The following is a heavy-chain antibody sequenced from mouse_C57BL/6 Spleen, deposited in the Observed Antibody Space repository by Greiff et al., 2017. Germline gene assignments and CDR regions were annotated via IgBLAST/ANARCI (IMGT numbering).Heavy chain of an antibody. J-gene: IGHJ2*01. CDR2: ISSGSSTI. Sequence: EVKVEESGGGLVKPGGSLKLSCAASGFTFSDYGMHWVRQAPEKGLEWVAYISSGSSTIYYADTVKGRFTISRDNAKNTLFLQMTSLRSEDTAMYYCARGAYGYDWGFDYWGQGTTLTVSS. CDR3: ARGAYGYDWGFDY. D-gene: IGHD2-2*01. V-gene: IGHV5-17*01. CDR1: GFTFSDYG.